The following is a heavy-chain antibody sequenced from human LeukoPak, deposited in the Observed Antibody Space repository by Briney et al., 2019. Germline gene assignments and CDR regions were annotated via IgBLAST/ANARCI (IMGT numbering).Heavy chain of an antibody. CDR1: GFTFSNYD. V-gene: IGHV3-33*05. Sequence: GMSLRLSCAASGFTFSNYDMYWLRQAPGRGLDWVAVVSYDGSDKYYADSVKGRFTISRDNSKNTLYLQITGLRVEDTAVYYCARDSRGPDYWGQGALVTVSS. CDR2: VSYDGSDK. CDR3: ARDSRGPDY. J-gene: IGHJ4*02. D-gene: IGHD3-22*01.